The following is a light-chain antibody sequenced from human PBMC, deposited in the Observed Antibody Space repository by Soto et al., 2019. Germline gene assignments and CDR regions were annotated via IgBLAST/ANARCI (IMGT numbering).Light chain of an antibody. CDR3: RHRYNWPLP. J-gene: IGKJ4*01. CDR1: QDINTY. CDR2: DAS. V-gene: IGKV3-11*01. Sequence: EVVLTQSPATLSLSPGEKATLSCRASQDINTYLGWYQQKPGQPPRLLIYDASNRASGIPARFSGGGSGTDFTLTIDTLEPEDLAINYGRHRYNWPLPFGEGTKVEIK.